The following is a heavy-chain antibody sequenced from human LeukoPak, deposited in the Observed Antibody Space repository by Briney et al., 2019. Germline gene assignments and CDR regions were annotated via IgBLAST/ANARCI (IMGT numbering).Heavy chain of an antibody. CDR2: IKSKVYGGTT. Sequence: PGRSLRLSCAASGFTVGEYAMCWVRQAPGKGLEWVGFIKSKVYGGTTKYAASVKGRFTISRDDSKSIAYLQMNSLQTEDTAVYYCSLIVVLEPTLYYWGQGTLVTVSS. D-gene: IGHD2-15*01. CDR1: GFTVGEYA. CDR3: SLIVVLEPTLYY. V-gene: IGHV3-49*04. J-gene: IGHJ4*02.